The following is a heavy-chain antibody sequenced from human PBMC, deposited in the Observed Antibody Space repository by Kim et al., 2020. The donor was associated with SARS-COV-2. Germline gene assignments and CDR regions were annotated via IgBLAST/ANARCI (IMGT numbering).Heavy chain of an antibody. CDR1: GYTFTSYY. V-gene: IGHV1-46*01. CDR2: INPSGGST. CDR3: ARDRLTTVTISNWFDP. J-gene: IGHJ5*02. Sequence: ASVKVSCKASGYTFTSYYMHWVRQAPGQGLEWMGIINPSGGSTSYAQKFQGRVTMTRDTSTSTVYMELSSLRSEDTAVYYCARDRLTTVTISNWFDPWGQGTLVTVSS. D-gene: IGHD4-17*01.